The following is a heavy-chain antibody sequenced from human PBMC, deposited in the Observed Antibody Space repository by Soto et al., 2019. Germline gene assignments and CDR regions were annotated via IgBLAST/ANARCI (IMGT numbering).Heavy chain of an antibody. V-gene: IGHV4-30-4*01. CDR1: GGSTSSDNY. CDR3: AREGGESSDGLYYFDS. CDR2: IYYSGNT. D-gene: IGHD3-16*01. Sequence: SETLSLTCTVSGGSTSSDNYWSWIRQPPGKGLEWIGHIYYSGNTDYNPSLKSRLAISIDTSKNQFSLKLSSVTAADTAVYFCAREGGESSDGLYYFDSWGPRALVTVSS. J-gene: IGHJ4*02.